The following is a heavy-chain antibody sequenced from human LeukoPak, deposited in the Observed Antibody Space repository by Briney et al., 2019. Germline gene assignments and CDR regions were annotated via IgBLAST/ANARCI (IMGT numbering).Heavy chain of an antibody. CDR2: SYYSGST. Sequence: SETLSLICTVSGGSISGSFYYWGWIRQPPGKGLEWIGSSYYSGSTYYNPSLKSRVTISVDTSKNQFSLKVTSVTAADTAVYYCARETAMVLDYWGQGTLVTVSS. CDR3: ARETAMVLDY. J-gene: IGHJ4*02. D-gene: IGHD5-18*01. CDR1: GGSISGSFYY. V-gene: IGHV4-39*07.